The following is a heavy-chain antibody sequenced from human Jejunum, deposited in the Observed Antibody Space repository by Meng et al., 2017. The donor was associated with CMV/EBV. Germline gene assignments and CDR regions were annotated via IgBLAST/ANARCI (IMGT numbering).Heavy chain of an antibody. D-gene: IGHD2-2*01. CDR3: ARYSTSNAFDI. Sequence: AASGFTFIAYEMNWVRQAPGKGLEWVSYMSSSGRHIYYADSVKGRFTISRDIAKNSLFLQMSSLRAEDTALYYCARYSTSNAFDIWGQGTMVTVSS. V-gene: IGHV3-48*03. J-gene: IGHJ3*02. CDR1: GFTFIAYE. CDR2: MSSSGRHI.